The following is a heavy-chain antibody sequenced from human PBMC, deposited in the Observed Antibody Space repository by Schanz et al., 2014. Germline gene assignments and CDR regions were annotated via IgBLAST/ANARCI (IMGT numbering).Heavy chain of an antibody. V-gene: IGHV3-72*01. CDR1: GFTFRDYY. J-gene: IGHJ4*02. D-gene: IGHD3-16*01. Sequence: VELVESGGGLVKPGGSLRLSCAPSGFTFRDYYMAWVRQAPGKGLEWVGRITNKPNNYNTEYAASVKGRFTISRDDSRNSLYLQMSSLKTEDTAVYYCVRLDVHDYWGQGTLVTVSA. CDR2: ITNKPNNYNT. CDR3: VRLDVHDY.